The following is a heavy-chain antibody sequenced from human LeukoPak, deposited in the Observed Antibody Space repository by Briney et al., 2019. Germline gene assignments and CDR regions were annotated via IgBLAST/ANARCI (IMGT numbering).Heavy chain of an antibody. V-gene: IGHV3-11*01. CDR2: ISSSGITI. Sequence: PGGSLRLSCAASGFIFSDYYMSWIRQAPGKGLEWVPYISSSGITIYYADSVKGRFTISRDNAKNSLYLQMNSLRAEDTAVYYCARGKTGSYYSRSYYMDVWGKGTTVTISS. J-gene: IGHJ6*03. CDR3: ARGKTGSYYSRSYYMDV. CDR1: GFIFSDYY. D-gene: IGHD3-10*01.